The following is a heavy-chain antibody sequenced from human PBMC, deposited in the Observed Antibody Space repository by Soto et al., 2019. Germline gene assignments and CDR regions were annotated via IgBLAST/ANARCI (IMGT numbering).Heavy chain of an antibody. J-gene: IGHJ6*02. Sequence: AGGSLRLSCAAPGFTFSSYAMHWVRQAPGKGLEWVAVISYDGSNKYYADSVKGRFTISRDNSKNTLYLQMNSLRAEDTAVYYCARDTRQSSSWPAGFYYYYYYGMDVWGQGTTVTVSS. CDR1: GFTFSSYA. D-gene: IGHD6-13*01. CDR3: ARDTRQSSSWPAGFYYYYYYGMDV. CDR2: ISYDGSNK. V-gene: IGHV3-30-3*01.